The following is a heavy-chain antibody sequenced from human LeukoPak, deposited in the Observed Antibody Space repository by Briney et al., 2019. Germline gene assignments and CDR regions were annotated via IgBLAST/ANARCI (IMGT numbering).Heavy chain of an antibody. V-gene: IGHV1-18*01. CDR2: TSGSNVST. J-gene: IGHJ5*02. D-gene: IGHD6-13*01. Sequence: ASVKVSCKAAGYTFTIYGISWVRQAPGQGLEWMGWTSGSNVSTNYAQRLQGRVTMTTDTSTRTAYMELRSLRSDDTAVYYCARQRVAAAGPNWFDPWGQGTLVTVSS. CDR1: GYTFTIYG. CDR3: ARQRVAAAGPNWFDP.